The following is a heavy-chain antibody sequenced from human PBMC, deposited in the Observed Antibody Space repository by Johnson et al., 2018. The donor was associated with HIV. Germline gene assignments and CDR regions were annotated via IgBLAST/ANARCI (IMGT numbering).Heavy chain of an antibody. CDR2: IKAKTDGETT. J-gene: IGHJ3*01. CDR1: GFTNNNAW. V-gene: IGHV3-15*01. D-gene: IGHD3-16*01. CDR3: ARGYGVYATSFDV. Sequence: VQLVESGGGFVQPGGSLRLSCAASGFTNNNAWMTWVRQAPGKGLEWVGRIKAKTDGETTDYAAPVKGRFTISRDNSKNSVFLQMNSLKTEDTAVYYCARGYGVYATSFDVWGQGTVVADSS.